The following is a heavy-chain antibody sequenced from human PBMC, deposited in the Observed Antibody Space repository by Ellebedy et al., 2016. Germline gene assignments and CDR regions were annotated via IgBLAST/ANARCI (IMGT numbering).Heavy chain of an antibody. D-gene: IGHD3-16*01. CDR3: ARGDVLGSSLDY. Sequence: SETLSLTCTASGASINSYYWSWIRQSPGTGLEWIGHIYYSGSTNYNPSLKSRVTISVDTSKNQFSLKLSSVTAADTAVYYCARGDVLGSSLDYWGQGTLVIVSS. CDR1: GASINSYY. V-gene: IGHV4-59*01. CDR2: IYYSGST. J-gene: IGHJ4*02.